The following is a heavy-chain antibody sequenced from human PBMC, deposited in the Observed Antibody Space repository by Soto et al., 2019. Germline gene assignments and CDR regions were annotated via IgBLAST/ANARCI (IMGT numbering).Heavy chain of an antibody. Sequence: PSETLSRTCAVAGGSIRSSNCWSWVRQPPGKGLEWIGEIYHSGSTNYNPSLKSRVTISVDKSKNQFSLKLSSVTAADTAVYYCARDKASSGWYRLNYGMDVWGQGTTVTVSS. CDR2: IYHSGST. D-gene: IGHD6-19*01. V-gene: IGHV4-4*02. CDR3: ARDKASSGWYRLNYGMDV. J-gene: IGHJ6*02. CDR1: GGSIRSSNC.